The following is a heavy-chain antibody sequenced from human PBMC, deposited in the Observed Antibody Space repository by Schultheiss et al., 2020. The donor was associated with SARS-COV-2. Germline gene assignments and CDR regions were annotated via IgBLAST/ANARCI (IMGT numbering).Heavy chain of an antibody. V-gene: IGHV3-21*01. CDR2: ISSSSSYI. CDR1: GFTFSDYY. J-gene: IGHJ6*03. Sequence: GESLKISCAASGFTFSDYYMSWVRQAPGKGLEWVSSISSSSSYIYYADSVKGRFTISRDNAKNSLYLQMNSLRAEDTAVYYCARAVVPAVLVAVLHLSMDVWGKGTTFTVSS. CDR3: ARAVVPAVLVAVLHLSMDV. D-gene: IGHD2-2*01.